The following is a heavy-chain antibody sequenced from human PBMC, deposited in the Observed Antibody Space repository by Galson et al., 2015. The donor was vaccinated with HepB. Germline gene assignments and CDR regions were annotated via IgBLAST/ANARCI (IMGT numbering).Heavy chain of an antibody. CDR3: ARYNARAFDI. D-gene: IGHD2-2*02. Sequence: SVKVSCKASGYTFNSDVIHWVRQAPGQSPEWMGWINIGYGCTKSSEKFQGRVTINRDTSATTAYMELSSLTSEDTALYYCARYNARAFDIWGQGTKVIVSS. V-gene: IGHV1-3*04. J-gene: IGHJ3*02. CDR1: GYTFNSDV. CDR2: INIGYGCT.